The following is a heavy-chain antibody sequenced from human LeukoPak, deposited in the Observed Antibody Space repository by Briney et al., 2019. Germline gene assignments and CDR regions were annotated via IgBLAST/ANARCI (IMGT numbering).Heavy chain of an antibody. J-gene: IGHJ4*02. V-gene: IGHV4-30-4*01. D-gene: IGHD6-13*01. Sequence: SETLSLTCTVSGGSISSGDYYWSWIRQPPGKGLEWIGYIYYSGSTYYNPSLKSRVSISVDTSKNQFSLKLSSVTAADTAVYYCASSYSSSWYYFDYWGQGTLVAVSS. CDR3: ASSYSSSWYYFDY. CDR2: IYYSGST. CDR1: GGSISSGDYY.